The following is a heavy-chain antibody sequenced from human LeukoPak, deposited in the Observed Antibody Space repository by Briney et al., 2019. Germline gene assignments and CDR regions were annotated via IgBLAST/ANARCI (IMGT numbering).Heavy chain of an antibody. CDR2: KYYSGSA. V-gene: IGHV4-31*03. CDR1: GVSVSDGRYY. Sequence: PSQTLSLTCSVSGVSVSDGRYYWTWMRQHPGKGLEWIGYKYYSGSAKYNPSLKSRLTISIDTSKNQFSLHLSSVTAADTATYYCATPYCSSISCLDVFNMWGQGTRVTVSS. D-gene: IGHD2-2*01. CDR3: ATPYCSSISCLDVFNM. J-gene: IGHJ3*02.